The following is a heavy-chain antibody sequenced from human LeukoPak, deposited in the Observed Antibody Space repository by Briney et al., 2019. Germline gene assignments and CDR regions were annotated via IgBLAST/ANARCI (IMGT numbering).Heavy chain of an antibody. CDR1: GGSISSGGYY. D-gene: IGHD3-3*01. CDR2: IYHSGST. V-gene: IGHV4-30-2*01. Sequence: PSETLSLTCTVSGGSISSGGYYWSWIRQPPGKGLEWIGYIYHSGSTYYNPSLKSRVTISVDRSKNQFSLKLSSVTAADTAVYYCARGIFGVVMGEYWGQGTLVTVSS. CDR3: ARGIFGVVMGEY. J-gene: IGHJ4*02.